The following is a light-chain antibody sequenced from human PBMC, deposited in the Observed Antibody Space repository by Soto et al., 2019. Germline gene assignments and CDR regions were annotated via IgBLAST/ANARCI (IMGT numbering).Light chain of an antibody. CDR2: GAS. V-gene: IGKV3-20*01. Sequence: ENVLTQSPGTLSLSPGERAILSCRASQGTSRYLSWYQQRPGQAPRLLIYGASSRATGIPDRFSGSGSGTDFTLTISRLEPEDFAVYYCQQYSTSPISFGQGTRLEIK. CDR1: QGTSRY. CDR3: QQYSTSPIS. J-gene: IGKJ5*01.